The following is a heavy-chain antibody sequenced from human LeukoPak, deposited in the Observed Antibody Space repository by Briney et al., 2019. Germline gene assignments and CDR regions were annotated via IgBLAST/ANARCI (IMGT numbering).Heavy chain of an antibody. D-gene: IGHD3-10*01. CDR1: GFTFSIYS. J-gene: IGHJ6*02. CDR3: ARDPPVWFGELPPLGYYYYGMDV. CDR2: ICSSGSYI. Sequence: VGALRLSCAASGFTFSIYSMNWVRQAPGEGLEWVSCICSSGSYIYYTDSVRGRFTFSRDNAKNSLYLQMHSLRAEDPAVYYSARDPPVWFGELPPLGYYYYGMDVWGQGTTVTVS. V-gene: IGHV3-21*01.